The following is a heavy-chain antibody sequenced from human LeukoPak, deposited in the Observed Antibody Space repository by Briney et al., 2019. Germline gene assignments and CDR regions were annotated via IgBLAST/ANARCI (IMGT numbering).Heavy chain of an antibody. D-gene: IGHD3-9*01. J-gene: IGHJ4*02. CDR2: IRGDSSAI. Sequence: PGGSLRLSCAASGFSFSDYSMNWVRQAPGKGLEWVSNIRGDSSAIYYADSVKGRFTISRDNAKNSLYLEMSSLRAEDTAVYYCARDRDWSFDYWGLGTLVSVSS. CDR1: GFSFSDYS. CDR3: ARDRDWSFDY. V-gene: IGHV3-48*04.